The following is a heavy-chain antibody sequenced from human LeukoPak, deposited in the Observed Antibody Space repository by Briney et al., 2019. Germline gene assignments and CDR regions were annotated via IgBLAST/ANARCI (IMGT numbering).Heavy chain of an antibody. V-gene: IGHV4-59*01. CDR3: ARARLDSSGRFDY. CDR2: IDYSGSP. CDR1: GGSIRSYY. J-gene: IGHJ4*02. D-gene: IGHD3-22*01. Sequence: SETLSLTCTVSGGSIRSYYWSWIRQPPGKGLEWIGYIDYSGSPNYKPSLKSRVTISKDTSKTQFSLRLSSVTAADTAVYYCARARLDSSGRFDYWGQGTLVTVSS.